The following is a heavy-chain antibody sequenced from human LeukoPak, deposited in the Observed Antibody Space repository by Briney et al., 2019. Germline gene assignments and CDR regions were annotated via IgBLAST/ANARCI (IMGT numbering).Heavy chain of an antibody. Sequence: ASVKVSCNLSGYTLTELSIHWVRQAPGQGLEWMGWISAYNGNTNYAQKLQGRVTMTTDTSTSTDYMELRSLRSDDTAVYYCARDYGPGYYDSSGYPTNPDYWGQGTLVTVSS. CDR3: ARDYGPGYYDSSGYPTNPDY. J-gene: IGHJ4*02. CDR1: GYTLTELS. D-gene: IGHD3-22*01. CDR2: ISAYNGNT. V-gene: IGHV1-18*01.